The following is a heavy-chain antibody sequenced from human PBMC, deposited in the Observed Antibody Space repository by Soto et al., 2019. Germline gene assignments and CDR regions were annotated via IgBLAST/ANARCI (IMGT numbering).Heavy chain of an antibody. CDR1: GFTFKSNA. J-gene: IGHJ4*02. V-gene: IGHV3-30*04. CDR3: TSSSVSDIVVVAAASELDY. CDR2: ISYDGSNK. Sequence: QVQLVESGGGVVQPGRSLRLSCAASGFTFKSNAMHWVRQAPGKGLEWVAVISYDGSNKHYTDSVKGRFTISRDNSKNTLYLQMNDLRPEDTAVYYCTSSSVSDIVVVAAASELDYWGQGTLVTVSS. D-gene: IGHD2-15*01.